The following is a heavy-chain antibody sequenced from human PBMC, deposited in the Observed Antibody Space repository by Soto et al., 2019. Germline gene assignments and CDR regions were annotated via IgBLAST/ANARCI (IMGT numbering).Heavy chain of an antibody. CDR2: IYHSGST. CDR1: GYSISSGYY. V-gene: IGHV4-38-2*01. CDR3: ARGVGSSPPRY. Sequence: SETLSLTCAVSGYSISSGYYWGWIRQPPGKGLEWIGSIYHSGSTYYNPSLKSRVTISVDTSKNQFSLKLSSVTAADTAVYYCARGVGSSPPRYWGRGTLVTVSS. D-gene: IGHD3-9*01. J-gene: IGHJ4*02.